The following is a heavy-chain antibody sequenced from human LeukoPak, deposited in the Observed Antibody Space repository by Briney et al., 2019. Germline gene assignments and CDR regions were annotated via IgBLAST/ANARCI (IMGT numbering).Heavy chain of an antibody. D-gene: IGHD5-24*01. Sequence: SETLSLTCAVYGGSFSGYYRSWIRQPPGKGLEWIGEINHSGSTNYNPSLKSRVTISVDTSKNQFSLKLSSVTAADTAVYYCARGLHVEMALFPYLDYWGQGTLVTVSS. J-gene: IGHJ4*02. V-gene: IGHV4-34*01. CDR1: GGSFSGYY. CDR2: INHSGST. CDR3: ARGLHVEMALFPYLDY.